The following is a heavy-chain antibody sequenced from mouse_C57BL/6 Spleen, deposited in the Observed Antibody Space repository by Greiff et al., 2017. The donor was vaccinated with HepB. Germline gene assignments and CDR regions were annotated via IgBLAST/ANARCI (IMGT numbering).Heavy chain of an antibody. Sequence: QVQLKQSGPELVKPGASVKISCKASGYAFSSSWMNWVKQRPGKGLEWIGRIYPGDGDTNYNGKFKGKATLTADKSSSTAYMQLSSLTSEDSAVYFCARWAGYYRGAYYFDYWGQGTTLTVSS. CDR1: GYAFSSSW. J-gene: IGHJ2*01. CDR3: ARWAGYYRGAYYFDY. CDR2: IYPGDGDT. V-gene: IGHV1-82*01. D-gene: IGHD2-3*01.